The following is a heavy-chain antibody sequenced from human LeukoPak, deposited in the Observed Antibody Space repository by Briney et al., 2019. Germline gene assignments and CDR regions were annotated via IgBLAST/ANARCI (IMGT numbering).Heavy chain of an antibody. J-gene: IGHJ4*02. CDR3: ARTPWY. V-gene: IGHV3-53*01. CDR2: IYSGGST. Sequence: GGSLRLSCAASGVTLSSYAMSWARQAPGKGLEWVSVIYSGGSTYYADSVKGRFTISRDNSKNTLYLQMNSLRAEDTAVYYCARTPWYWGQGTLVTVSS. CDR1: GVTLSSYA.